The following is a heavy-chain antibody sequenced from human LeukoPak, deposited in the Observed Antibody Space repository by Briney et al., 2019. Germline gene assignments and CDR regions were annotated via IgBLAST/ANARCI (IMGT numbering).Heavy chain of an antibody. J-gene: IGHJ4*02. CDR3: ARETASGYLGFDF. CDR1: GYTFTGYY. CDR2: ISAYGHT. D-gene: IGHD3-3*01. V-gene: IGHV1-18*04. Sequence: EASVEVSCKASGYTFTGYYMHWVRQAPGKGLEWMGWISAYGHTKLARNLQARVTVTIDTSTTTAYMELRSLSSDDTAVYFCARETASGYLGFDFWGQGTLVTVSS.